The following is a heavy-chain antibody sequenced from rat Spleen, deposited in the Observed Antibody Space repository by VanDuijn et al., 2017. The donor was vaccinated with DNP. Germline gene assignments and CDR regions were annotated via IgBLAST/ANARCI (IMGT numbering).Heavy chain of an antibody. CDR1: GYTFTSYY. CDR3: AIDYSSYGFAY. D-gene: IGHD1-2*01. V-gene: IGHV1-43*01. J-gene: IGHJ3*01. CDR2: INTGSGGP. Sequence: QVQLQQSGGELAKPGSSVKISCKASGYTFTSYYISWIKQTTGQGLEFIGYINTGSGGPNYNEKFKGKATLTVDKSSTTAFMQLSSLTPDDSAVYYCAIDYSSYGFAYWGQGTLVTVSS.